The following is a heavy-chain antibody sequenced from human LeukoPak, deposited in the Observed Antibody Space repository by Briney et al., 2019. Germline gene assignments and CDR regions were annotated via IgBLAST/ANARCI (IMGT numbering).Heavy chain of an antibody. CDR3: ARVFSRPLRFLEWDPKPRNRFDP. CDR1: GGSFSGYS. Sequence: SETLSLTCAVYGGSFSGYSWSWIRQPPGKGLEWIGEINHSGSTNYNPSLKSRVTISVDTSKNQFSLKLSSVTAADTAVYYCARVFSRPLRFLEWDPKPRNRFDPWGQGTLVTVSS. J-gene: IGHJ5*02. D-gene: IGHD3-3*01. V-gene: IGHV4-34*01. CDR2: INHSGST.